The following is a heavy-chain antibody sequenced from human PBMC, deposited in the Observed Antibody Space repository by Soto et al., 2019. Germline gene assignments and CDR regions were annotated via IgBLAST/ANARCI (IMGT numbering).Heavy chain of an antibody. CDR2: IYYSGST. Sequence: SETLSLTCTVSGGSISSGGYYWSWIRQHPGKGLEWIGYIYYSGSTYYNPSLKSRVTISVDTSKNQFSLKLSSVTAADTAVYYCARGLIAAANIGDAFDIGGQGTMVTVSS. V-gene: IGHV4-31*03. J-gene: IGHJ3*02. CDR3: ARGLIAAANIGDAFDI. CDR1: GGSISSGGYY. D-gene: IGHD6-13*01.